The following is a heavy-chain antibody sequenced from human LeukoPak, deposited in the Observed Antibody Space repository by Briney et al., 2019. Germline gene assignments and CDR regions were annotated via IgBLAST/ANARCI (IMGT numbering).Heavy chain of an antibody. CDR1: GGSISSYY. J-gene: IGHJ5*02. V-gene: IGHV4-4*07. Sequence: SETLSLTCTVSGGSISSYYWSWIRQPAGKGLEWIGRIYTSGITNYNPSLKSRVTMSVDTSKNQFSLKLSSVTAADTAVYYCARDRGEHDYGDMDWFDPWGQGTLVTVSS. D-gene: IGHD4-17*01. CDR3: ARDRGEHDYGDMDWFDP. CDR2: IYTSGIT.